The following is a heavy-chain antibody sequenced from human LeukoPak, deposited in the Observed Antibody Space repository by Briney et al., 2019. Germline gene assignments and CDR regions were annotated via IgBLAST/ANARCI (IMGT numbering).Heavy chain of an antibody. Sequence: GGSLRLSCAASGFTFSTYGMHWVRQAPGKELEYVSAISSNGGSIHYANSVKGRFTISRDNSKNTLYLQMDSLRAEGMAVYYCARDTCGCGSGWHLYWYFDLWGRGTLVTVSS. J-gene: IGHJ2*01. D-gene: IGHD6-19*01. V-gene: IGHV3-64*01. CDR3: ARDTCGCGSGWHLYWYFDL. CDR2: ISSNGGSI. CDR1: GFTFSTYG.